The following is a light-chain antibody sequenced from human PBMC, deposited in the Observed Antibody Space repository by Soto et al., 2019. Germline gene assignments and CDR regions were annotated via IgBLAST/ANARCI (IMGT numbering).Light chain of an antibody. J-gene: IGLJ3*02. CDR1: SSNIGSNN. CDR3: AAWDDSLNGWV. Sequence: QLVLTQPPSASGTPGQRVAIFCSGSSSNIGSNNVNWYQQLPGTAPKLLIYSNNQRPSGVPDRFSGAKSGTSASLAISGLQSGDEADYSCAAWDDSLNGWVFGGGTKVTVL. CDR2: SNN. V-gene: IGLV1-44*01.